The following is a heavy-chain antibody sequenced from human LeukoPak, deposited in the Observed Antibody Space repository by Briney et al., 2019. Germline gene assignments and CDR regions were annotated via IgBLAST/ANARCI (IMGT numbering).Heavy chain of an antibody. CDR2: IVVGSGNT. CDR1: GFTFTSSA. Sequence: ASVKVSRKASGFTFTSSAMQWVRQARGQRLEWIGWIVVGSGNTNYAQKFQERVTITRDMSTSTAYMELSSLRSEDTAVYYCAADRPQGAYCGGDCYLTWGQGTLVTVSS. V-gene: IGHV1-58*02. CDR3: AADRPQGAYCGGDCYLT. J-gene: IGHJ5*02. D-gene: IGHD2-21*02.